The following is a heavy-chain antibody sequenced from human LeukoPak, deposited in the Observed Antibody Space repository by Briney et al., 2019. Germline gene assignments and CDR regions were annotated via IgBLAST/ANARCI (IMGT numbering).Heavy chain of an antibody. V-gene: IGHV3-30*18. CDR3: VKGVAARLDY. CDR2: ISHDGSNK. J-gene: IGHJ4*02. Sequence: GGSLRLSCAASGFIFSTNGMHWVRQAPGKGLEWVAVISHDGSNKYYADSVKGRFTISRDDSKNTLYLQMSSLRAEDTAIYYCVKGVAARLDYWGQGTLVTVSS. CDR1: GFIFSTNG. D-gene: IGHD6-6*01.